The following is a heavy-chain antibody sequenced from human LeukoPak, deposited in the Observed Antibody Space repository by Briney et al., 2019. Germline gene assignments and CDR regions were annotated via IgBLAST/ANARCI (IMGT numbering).Heavy chain of an antibody. Sequence: GGSLRLSCAASGFTFSSYSMNWVRQAPGKGLEWVSSISSSSSYIYYADSVKGRFTTSRDNAKNSLYLQMNSLRAEDTAVYYCARDLSIQLWFFDYWGQGTLVTVSS. CDR2: ISSSSSYI. CDR3: ARDLSIQLWFFDY. J-gene: IGHJ4*02. CDR1: GFTFSSYS. V-gene: IGHV3-21*01. D-gene: IGHD5-18*01.